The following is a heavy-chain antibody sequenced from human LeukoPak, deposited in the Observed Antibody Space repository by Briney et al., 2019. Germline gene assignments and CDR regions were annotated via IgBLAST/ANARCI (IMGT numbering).Heavy chain of an antibody. D-gene: IGHD3-16*01. V-gene: IGHV3-23*01. CDR2: ISGSGGST. CDR1: GFTFSSYG. CDR3: ARDFPAKLGTYSYYYMDV. J-gene: IGHJ6*03. Sequence: GGTLRLSCAASGFTFSSYGMSWVRQAPGKGLEWVSAISGSGGSTYYADSVKGRFTISRDNSKNTLYLQMNSLRAEDTAVYYCARDFPAKLGTYSYYYMDVWGKGTTVTVSS.